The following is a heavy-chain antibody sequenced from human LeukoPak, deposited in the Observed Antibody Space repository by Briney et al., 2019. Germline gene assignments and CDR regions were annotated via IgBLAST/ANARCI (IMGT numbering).Heavy chain of an antibody. CDR3: VKSAGKDGYRDVLDI. Sequence: GGSLRLSCAASGFSNSALNWVRQAPGQGLEWISTISNTGVATYYADSVKGRFTISRDTFRNTLLLQMNNLRADDTAVYYCVKSAGKDGYRDVLDIWGQGTVVTVSS. J-gene: IGHJ3*02. CDR1: GFSNSA. V-gene: IGHV3-23*05. CDR2: ISNTGVAT. D-gene: IGHD5-24*01.